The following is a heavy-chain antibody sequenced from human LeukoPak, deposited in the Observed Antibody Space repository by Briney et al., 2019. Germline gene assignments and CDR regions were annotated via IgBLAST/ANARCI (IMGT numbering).Heavy chain of an antibody. V-gene: IGHV3-23*01. CDR3: ERKSASGNYPLDY. J-gene: IGHJ4*02. Sequence: PGGSLILSCASSVLNFGRYSMTWVPQAPGRGLEWVSVISADSATTLYTDSLKGRFTITRDNAKNRVFLQMRSLRAEDTGLYYCERKSASGNYPLDYWGQGTLVTVSS. CDR1: VLNFGRYS. D-gene: IGHD3-10*01. CDR2: ISADSATT.